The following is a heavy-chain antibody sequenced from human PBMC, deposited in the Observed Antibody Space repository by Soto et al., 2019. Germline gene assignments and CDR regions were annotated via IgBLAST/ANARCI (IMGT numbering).Heavy chain of an antibody. V-gene: IGHV1-69*02. CDR1: GDTFSFYT. Sequence: GASVKVSCKASGDTFSFYTINWVRQAPGLGLEWMGRVNPILSMSNYAQKFKGRVTMTADKSTSTAYMELRSLRSEDTAFYYCATSYGSGYRAFDYWGQGALVTVSS. J-gene: IGHJ4*02. CDR3: ATSYGSGYRAFDY. D-gene: IGHD3-10*01. CDR2: VNPILSMS.